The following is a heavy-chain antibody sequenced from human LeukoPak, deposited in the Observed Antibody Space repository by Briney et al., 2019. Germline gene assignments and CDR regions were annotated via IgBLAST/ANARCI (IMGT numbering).Heavy chain of an antibody. J-gene: IGHJ4*02. CDR1: EFSVGSNY. CDR2: ISNSGGST. CDR3: AKEGLNIATRDFFDS. V-gene: IGHV3-23*01. Sequence: LPGGSLRLSCAASEFSVGSNYMTWVRQAPGKGLEWVSQISNSGGSTYYADSVKGRFTISRDNPKNTLYLQMNSLRAEDTAVYYCAKEGLNIATRDFFDSWGQGTLVTVSS. D-gene: IGHD6-6*01.